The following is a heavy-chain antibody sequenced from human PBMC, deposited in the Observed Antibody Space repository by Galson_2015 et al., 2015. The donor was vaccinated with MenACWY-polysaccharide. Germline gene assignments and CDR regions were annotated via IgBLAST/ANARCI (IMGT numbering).Heavy chain of an antibody. J-gene: IGHJ4*02. Sequence: SEPLSLTCPVSGGSVRGATYYWTWLRQPPGKGLEWIGYIYYNGRTDYSPSLKSRVTISEDTSTNQFSLNLSSVTAADTSVYFCAGVGRDRSQGTFVYWGQGALVTVSS. V-gene: IGHV4-61*01. CDR1: GGSVRGATYY. CDR2: IYYNGRT. CDR3: AGVGRDRSQGTFVY. D-gene: IGHD3-10*01.